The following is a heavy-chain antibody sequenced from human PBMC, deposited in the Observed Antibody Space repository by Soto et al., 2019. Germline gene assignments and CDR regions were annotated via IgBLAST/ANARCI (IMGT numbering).Heavy chain of an antibody. CDR2: IYHSGST. V-gene: IGHV4-4*02. Sequence: SETLSLTCAVSSGSISSSNWWSWVRQPPGKGLEWIGEIYHSGSTNYNPSLKSRVTISVDKSKNQFSLKLSSVTAADTAVYYCEAHSIRPYYFDYWGQGTLVTVSS. CDR3: EAHSIRPYYFDY. J-gene: IGHJ4*02. D-gene: IGHD4-4*01. CDR1: SGSISSSNW.